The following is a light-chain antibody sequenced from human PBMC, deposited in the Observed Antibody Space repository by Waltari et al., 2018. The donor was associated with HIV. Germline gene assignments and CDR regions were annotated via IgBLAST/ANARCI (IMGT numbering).Light chain of an antibody. CDR3: SSYGSTVTSYV. CDR1: GVYDY. J-gene: IGLJ1*01. CDR2: EVN. V-gene: IGLV2-14*01. Sequence: QSALTQPASVSGSPGQSTTLPSVGVYDYVSWYQQHPGKAPKLMIFEVNYRPSGVSNRFSGSKSGNTASLTISGLQADDEADYYCSSYGSTVTSYVFGTGTRVNVL.